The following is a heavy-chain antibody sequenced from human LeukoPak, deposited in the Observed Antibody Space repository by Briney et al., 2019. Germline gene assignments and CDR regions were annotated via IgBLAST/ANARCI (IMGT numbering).Heavy chain of an antibody. D-gene: IGHD3-10*01. CDR1: GGSFSGYY. CDR3: VREMRIGRITMVRGVIRSSNWFDP. J-gene: IGHJ5*02. Sequence: SETLSLTCAVYGGSFSGYYWSWIRQPPGKGLEWIGEINHSGSTDYNPSLKSRVTISVDTSKNQFSLKLSSVTAADTAVYYCVREMRIGRITMVRGVIRSSNWFDPWGQGTLVTVSS. V-gene: IGHV4-34*01. CDR2: INHSGST.